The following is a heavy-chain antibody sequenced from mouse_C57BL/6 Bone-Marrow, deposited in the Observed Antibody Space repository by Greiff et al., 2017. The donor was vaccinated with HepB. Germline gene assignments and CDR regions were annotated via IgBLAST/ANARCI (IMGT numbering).Heavy chain of an antibody. D-gene: IGHD3-2*02. CDR3: ARKAPPMDY. J-gene: IGHJ4*01. Sequence: VMLVESGAELARPGASVKLSCKASGYTFTSYGISWVKQRTGQGLEWIGEIYPRSGNTYYNEKFKGKATLTADKSSSTAYMELRSLTSEDSAVYFCARKAPPMDYWGQGTSVTVSS. V-gene: IGHV1-81*01. CDR1: GYTFTSYG. CDR2: IYPRSGNT.